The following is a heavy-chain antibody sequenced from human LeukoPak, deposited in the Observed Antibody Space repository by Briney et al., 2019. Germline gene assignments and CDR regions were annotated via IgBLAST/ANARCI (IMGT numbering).Heavy chain of an antibody. D-gene: IGHD1-26*01. CDR1: GFIFSSYG. V-gene: IGHV3-30*02. CDR3: ARGAGWSDY. J-gene: IGHJ4*02. CDR2: IRYDGSRK. Sequence: GGSLRLSCAASGFIFSSYGMHWVRQAPDKGLEWVAFIRYDGSRKYYADSVKGRFTISRDNAKNSLYLQMNSLRAEDTAVYYCARGAGWSDYWGQGTLVTVSS.